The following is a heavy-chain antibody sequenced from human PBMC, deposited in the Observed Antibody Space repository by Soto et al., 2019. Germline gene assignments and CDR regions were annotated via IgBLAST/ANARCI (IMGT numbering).Heavy chain of an antibody. J-gene: IGHJ6*02. CDR2: ISAYSANT. V-gene: IGHV1-18*01. D-gene: IGHD3-22*01. Sequence: GASVKVSCKASGYTFTRYDITWVRQAPGQGLEWMGWISAYSANTNYAQRFQGRVTMTTDTSTSTAYMELRSLRSDDTAVYYCARDSDDYYDSSGYYNYYGMDVWGQGTTVTVSS. CDR3: ARDSDDYYDSSGYYNYYGMDV. CDR1: GYTFTRYD.